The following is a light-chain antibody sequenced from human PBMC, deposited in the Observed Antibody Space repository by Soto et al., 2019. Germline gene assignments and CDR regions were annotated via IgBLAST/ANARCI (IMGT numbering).Light chain of an antibody. V-gene: IGKV1-5*03. J-gene: IGKJ1*01. Sequence: IQMTQSPSTLSASVGDRVTITCRASQSISSWLAWYQQKPGKAPKLLIYKASSLESGVPSRFGGSGSGTEFTLTISSLQPDDFATYYCQQYNSYSRTFGQGTKVDIK. CDR1: QSISSW. CDR2: KAS. CDR3: QQYNSYSRT.